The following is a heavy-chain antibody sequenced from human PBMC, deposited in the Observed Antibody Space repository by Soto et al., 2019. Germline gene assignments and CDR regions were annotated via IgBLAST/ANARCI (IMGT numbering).Heavy chain of an antibody. J-gene: IGHJ5*02. CDR2: IHHGGSS. CDR1: GSSIGSSYY. V-gene: IGHV4-38-2*02. CDR3: ASDWGTTPRDLRWFDP. D-gene: IGHD3-16*01. Sequence: ESRSLTCSKTGSSIGSSYYWGWIRQPPGKGLEWIGTIHHGGSSFYNPSLKSPVTMSVDTSNNQFSLKRRSVTAADPAGYFCASDWGTTPRDLRWFDPWGQGTLVTVSS.